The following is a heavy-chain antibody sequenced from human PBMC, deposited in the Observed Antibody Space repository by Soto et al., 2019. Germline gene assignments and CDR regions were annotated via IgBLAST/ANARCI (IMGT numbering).Heavy chain of an antibody. J-gene: IGHJ4*02. CDR3: ARGEVTTGVF. Sequence: ETLSLTCAVYGGSVGGYYWSWVRQPPGKGLEWIGEINHSGSITYAPSLKSRVTMSVDTSKNQFPLRLNSVTAADTAVYYCARGEVTTGVFWGQGTQVTVSS. V-gene: IGHV4-34*01. D-gene: IGHD4-17*01. CDR1: GGSVGGYY. CDR2: INHSGSI.